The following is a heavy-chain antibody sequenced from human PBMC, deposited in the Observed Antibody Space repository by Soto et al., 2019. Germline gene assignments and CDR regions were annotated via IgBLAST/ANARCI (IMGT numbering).Heavy chain of an antibody. CDR3: ARTGTTPYYFDY. J-gene: IGHJ4*02. D-gene: IGHD1-1*01. V-gene: IGHV4-34*01. CDR2: INHSGST. CDR1: GGSFSGYY. Sequence: QVQLQQWGAGLLKPSETLSLTCAVYGGSFSGYYWSWIRQPPGKGLEWSGEINHSGSTNYNPSLKSRVTISVDTSKNQFSLKLSSVTAADTAVYYCARTGTTPYYFDYWGQGTLVTVSS.